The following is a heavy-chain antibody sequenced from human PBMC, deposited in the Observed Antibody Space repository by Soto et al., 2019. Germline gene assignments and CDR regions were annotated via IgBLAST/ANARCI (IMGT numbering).Heavy chain of an antibody. CDR2: IRNSGGFT. CDR3: AKDYFETKGPYFFDY. CDR1: GFTFNNYA. V-gene: IGHV3-23*01. D-gene: IGHD1-26*01. Sequence: VQLLESGGGLVQPGGSLRLSCAASGFTFNNYAMNWVRQAPGKGLEWVSAIRNSGGFTYYADSVKGRFTISRDNSKNTQKLHMNSLRAEDTALYYCAKDYFETKGPYFFDYWGQGTLVTVSS. J-gene: IGHJ4*02.